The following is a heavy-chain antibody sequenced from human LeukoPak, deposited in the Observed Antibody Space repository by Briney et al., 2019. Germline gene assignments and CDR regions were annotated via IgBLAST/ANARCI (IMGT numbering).Heavy chain of an antibody. V-gene: IGHV1-2*02. J-gene: IGHJ3*02. CDR3: ARSSLRRDDAFDI. CDR1: GYTFTGYY. CDR2: INPNSGGT. D-gene: IGHD6-25*01. Sequence: ASVKVSCKASGYTFTGYYMHWVRQAPGQGLEWMGWINPNSGGTNYAQKFQGRVTMTRDTSISAAHMELSRLRSDDTAVYYCARSSLRRDDAFDIWGQGTMVTVSS.